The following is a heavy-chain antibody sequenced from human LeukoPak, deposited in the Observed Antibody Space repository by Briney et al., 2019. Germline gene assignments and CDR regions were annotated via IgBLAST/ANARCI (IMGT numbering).Heavy chain of an antibody. D-gene: IGHD3-22*01. V-gene: IGHV4-61*10. Sequence: PSETLSLTCTVSGGSISSGSYYWSWIRQPAGKGLEWIGRIYYSGSTNYNPSLKSRVTISVDTSKNQFSLKLSSVTAADTAVYYCAALGIVVVKGYFDYWGQGTLVTVSS. CDR3: AALGIVVVKGYFDY. CDR1: GGSISSGSYY. CDR2: IYYSGST. J-gene: IGHJ4*02.